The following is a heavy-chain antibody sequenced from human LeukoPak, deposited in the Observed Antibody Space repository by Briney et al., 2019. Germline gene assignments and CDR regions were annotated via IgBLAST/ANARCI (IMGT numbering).Heavy chain of an antibody. Sequence: SETLSLTCTVSGGSISSSSYYWGWIRQPTGKRLEWIGSLHYSGRTYYNPSLKSRVTISVDTSKKYLSLKLTSVTAADTAVYYCARRGSFRGGFNYFDYWGQGTLVTVSS. CDR3: ARRGSFRGGFNYFDY. D-gene: IGHD3-16*01. V-gene: IGHV4-39*07. CDR2: LHYSGRT. J-gene: IGHJ4*02. CDR1: GGSISSSSYY.